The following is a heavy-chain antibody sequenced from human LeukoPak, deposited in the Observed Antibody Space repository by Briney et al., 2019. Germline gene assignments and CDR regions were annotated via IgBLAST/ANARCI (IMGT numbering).Heavy chain of an antibody. Sequence: GGSLRLSCAASGFTFSSYAMSWVRQAPGKGLEWVSAISGSGGSTSYPDSVKGRFTISRDNPKNTLYLQMNSLRAEDTAVYFCAKQSTVLTQFDYWGQGTLVTVSS. D-gene: IGHD4-11*01. V-gene: IGHV3-23*01. CDR3: AKQSTVLTQFDY. J-gene: IGHJ4*02. CDR2: ISGSGGST. CDR1: GFTFSSYA.